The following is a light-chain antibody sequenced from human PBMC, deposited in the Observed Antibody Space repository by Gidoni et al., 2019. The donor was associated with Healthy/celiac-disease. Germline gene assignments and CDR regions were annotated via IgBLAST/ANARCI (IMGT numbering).Light chain of an antibody. V-gene: IGKV4-1*01. Sequence: DIVMTQSPYSLAVSLGERATINCKSSQSVLYSSNNKNYLVWYQQQPGQPPKLLIYWASTRESGVPDRFSGSGSGTDFTLTISSLQAEDVAVYYCQQYYSTPYTFGQGTKLEIK. J-gene: IGKJ2*01. CDR1: QSVLYSSNNKNY. CDR3: QQYYSTPYT. CDR2: WAS.